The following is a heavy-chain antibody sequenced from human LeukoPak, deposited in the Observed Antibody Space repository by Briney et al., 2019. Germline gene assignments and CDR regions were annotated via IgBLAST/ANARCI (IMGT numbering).Heavy chain of an antibody. CDR3: AKASDPYSSGWYDLYYFDY. J-gene: IGHJ4*02. Sequence: GRSLRLSCAASGFTFSSYGMHWVRQAPGKGLEWVSAISGSGGSTYYADSVKGRFTISRDNSKNTLYLQMNSLRAEDTAVYYCAKASDPYSSGWYDLYYFDYWGQGTLVTVSS. D-gene: IGHD6-19*01. CDR2: ISGSGGST. CDR1: GFTFSSYG. V-gene: IGHV3-23*01.